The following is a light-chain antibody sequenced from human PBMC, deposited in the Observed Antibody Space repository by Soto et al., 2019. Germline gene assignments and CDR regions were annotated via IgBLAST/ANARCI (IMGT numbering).Light chain of an antibody. V-gene: IGKV3-15*01. Sequence: IVMTQSPDTLSVSPGERATLSCRASQSISNNLAWYQHKPGQAPRLLIFGASTRATGIPARFSGSGSGTEFTLTISSLQSEDFAVYYCQHYHNWPPWTFGQGTKVEIK. CDR1: QSISNN. CDR2: GAS. CDR3: QHYHNWPPWT. J-gene: IGKJ1*01.